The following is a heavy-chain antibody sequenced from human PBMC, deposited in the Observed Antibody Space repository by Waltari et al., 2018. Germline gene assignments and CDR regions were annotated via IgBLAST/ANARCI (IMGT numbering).Heavy chain of an antibody. J-gene: IGHJ4*02. V-gene: IGHV3-30-3*01. CDR3: GWLFDY. CDR2: ISYDGSNK. D-gene: IGHD5-12*01. CDR1: GFTFSRHA. Sequence: QVQLVESGGGVVQPGRSLRLSCAASGFTFSRHAMHWVRQAPGKGLEWVAVISYDGSNKYYADSVKGRFTISRDNSKNTLYLQMNSLRAEDTAVYSSGWLFDYWGQGTLVTVSS.